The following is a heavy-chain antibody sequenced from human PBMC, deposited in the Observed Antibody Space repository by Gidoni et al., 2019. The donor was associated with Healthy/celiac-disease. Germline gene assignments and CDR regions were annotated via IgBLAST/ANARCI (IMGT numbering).Heavy chain of an antibody. CDR2: IWYDGSNK. D-gene: IGHD1-7*01. Sequence: QVQLVESGGGVVQPGRSLRLSCAASGFTFSSYGMHWVRQAPGKGLEWVAVIWYDGSNKYDADSVKGRFTISRDNSKNTLYLQMNSLRAEDTAVYYCARVSEYNWNYKFYYYGMDVWGQGTTVTVSS. J-gene: IGHJ6*02. CDR1: GFTFSSYG. V-gene: IGHV3-33*08. CDR3: ARVSEYNWNYKFYYYGMDV.